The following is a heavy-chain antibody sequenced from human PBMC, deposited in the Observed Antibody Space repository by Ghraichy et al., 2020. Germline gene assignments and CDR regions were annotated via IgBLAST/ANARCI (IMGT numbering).Heavy chain of an antibody. CDR2: IDSSGNYI. CDR1: GFTFSNYG. J-gene: IGHJ4*02. D-gene: IGHD2-8*02. Sequence: GESLNISCAVSGFTFSNYGMNWVRQAPGKGLEWVSFIDSSGNYINYAESVKGRFTISRDNAKNSLYLQMNSLRTEDTAIYYCARGGVGTDYWGQGTLVTVSS. V-gene: IGHV3-21*01. CDR3: ARGGVGTDY.